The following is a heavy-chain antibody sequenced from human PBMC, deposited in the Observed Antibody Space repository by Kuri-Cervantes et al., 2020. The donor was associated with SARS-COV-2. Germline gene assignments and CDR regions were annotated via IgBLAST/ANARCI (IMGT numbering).Heavy chain of an antibody. Sequence: ASVKVSCKASGGTFSSYAISWVRQAPGQGLEWMGWVSAYNGNTNYAQKLQGRVTMTTDTSTSTAYMELSSLRSEDTAVYYCATSRIVGAPDWFDPWGQGTLVTVSS. CDR1: GGTFSSYA. D-gene: IGHD1-26*01. CDR3: ATSRIVGAPDWFDP. J-gene: IGHJ5*02. CDR2: VSAYNGNT. V-gene: IGHV1-18*01.